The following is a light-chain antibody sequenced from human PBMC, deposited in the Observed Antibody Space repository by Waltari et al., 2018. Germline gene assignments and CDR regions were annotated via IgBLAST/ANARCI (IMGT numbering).Light chain of an antibody. CDR1: NIESKS. Sequence: SYVLTQPPSVSVAPGKTASITCGGNNIESKSVTGYQQKPGQAPIWVISYDSDRPSGIPERFSGSNSGNTATLTISRVEAGDEADYYCQVWDANTDPGVFGTGTEVTVL. CDR3: QVWDANTDPGV. CDR2: YDS. J-gene: IGLJ1*01. V-gene: IGLV3-21*04.